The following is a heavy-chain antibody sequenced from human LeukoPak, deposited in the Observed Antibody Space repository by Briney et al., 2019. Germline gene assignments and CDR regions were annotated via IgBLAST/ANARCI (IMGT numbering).Heavy chain of an antibody. J-gene: IGHJ5*02. CDR3: ARERAQWFGELSNWFDP. CDR2: IYYSGST. Sequence: PSETLSLTCTVSGGSVSSGSYYWSWIQQPPGKGLEWIGYIYYSGSTNYNPSLKSRVTISVDTSKNQFSLKLSSVTAADTAVYYCARERAQWFGELSNWFDPWGQGTLVTVSS. CDR1: GGSVSSGSYY. D-gene: IGHD3-10*01. V-gene: IGHV4-61*01.